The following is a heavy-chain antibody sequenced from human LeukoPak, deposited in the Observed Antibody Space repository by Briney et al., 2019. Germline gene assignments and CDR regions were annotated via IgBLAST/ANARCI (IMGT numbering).Heavy chain of an antibody. CDR1: GFTLSSYS. CDR3: ARDRDFWSGYFPGRWFDP. Sequence: GGSLRLSCAASGFTLSSYSMNWVRQAPAKGLEWVSYISSSSSTIHYGGSVNGRFTISRDSAKNSLYLQMNSLRAEDTAVYYCARDRDFWSGYFPGRWFDPWGQGTLVTVSS. D-gene: IGHD3-3*01. J-gene: IGHJ5*02. CDR2: ISSSSSTI. V-gene: IGHV3-48*01.